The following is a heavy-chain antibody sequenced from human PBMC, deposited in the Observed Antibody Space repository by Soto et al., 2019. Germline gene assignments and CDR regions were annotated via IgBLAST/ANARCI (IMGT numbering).Heavy chain of an antibody. CDR2: ISSSSSYI. CDR1: GFTFSSYS. V-gene: IGHV3-21*01. CDR3: ARDFGDYDFWSGYLDY. D-gene: IGHD3-3*01. J-gene: IGHJ4*02. Sequence: EAQLVESGGGLVKPGGSLRLSCAASGFTFSSYSMNWVRQAPGKGLEWVSSISSSSSYIYYADSVKGRFTISRDNAKNSLYLQMNSLRAEDTAVYYCARDFGDYDFWSGYLDYWGQGTLVTVSS.